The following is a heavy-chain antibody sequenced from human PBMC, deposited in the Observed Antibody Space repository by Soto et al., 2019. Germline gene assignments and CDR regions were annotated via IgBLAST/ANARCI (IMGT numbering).Heavy chain of an antibody. Sequence: EVQLVESGGGLVTPGVSLRLSCAASAFTFSSYSMNWVRQAPGKGLEWVSSISSSSSYIYYADSVKGRFTISRDNAKNSLVLQMNILTAEDTAVYYCARDRTGLRVGYYGMDVWGQGTTVTVSS. D-gene: IGHD4-17*01. CDR1: AFTFSSYS. V-gene: IGHV3-21*01. CDR3: ARDRTGLRVGYYGMDV. J-gene: IGHJ6*02. CDR2: ISSSSSYI.